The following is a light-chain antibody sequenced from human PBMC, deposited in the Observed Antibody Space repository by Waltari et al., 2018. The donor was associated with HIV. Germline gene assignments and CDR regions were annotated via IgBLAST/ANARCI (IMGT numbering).Light chain of an antibody. CDR3: QSYDISLSASVV. CDR2: VNN. CDR1: SSTIGPGYD. Sequence: QSMLTQPPSVSGAPGQRVSISCTGSSSTIGPGYDVHWYQQLPGTAPKLLISVNNNRPSGGPDRFSASKSGTSASLTISGLQAEDEAVYFCQSYDISLSASVVFGGGTKLTVL. V-gene: IGLV1-40*01. J-gene: IGLJ2*01.